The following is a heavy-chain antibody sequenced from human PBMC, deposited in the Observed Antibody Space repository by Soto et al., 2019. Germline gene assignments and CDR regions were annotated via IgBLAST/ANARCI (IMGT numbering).Heavy chain of an antibody. D-gene: IGHD2-15*01. CDR1: GGSISSGTYY. V-gene: IGHV4-31*03. J-gene: IGHJ4*02. Sequence: QVQLQESGPGLVKPSQTLSLTCTVSGGSISSGTYYWTWVRQRPGEGLEWIGFISHSGRTYYNPSPKSRAAISVDTSENQFSLRLSSVTAADTAVYFCARDSEYCTGGSCYGNFDFWGQGTLGTVSS. CDR2: ISHSGRT. CDR3: ARDSEYCTGGSCYGNFDF.